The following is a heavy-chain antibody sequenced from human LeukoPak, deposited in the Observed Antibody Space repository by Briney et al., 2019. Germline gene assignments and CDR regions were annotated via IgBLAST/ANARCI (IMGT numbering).Heavy chain of an antibody. CDR1: GYTFTSHY. V-gene: IGHV1-46*01. J-gene: IGHJ4*02. Sequence: GASVKVSCRASGYTFTSHYMHWVRQAPGQGLEGMGIINPSAGSTSYPQKFQGRVTMTRDTSTSTAYMELSSLRSEDTAVYYCAAPGASGFVGNFWSGPLDFWGQGTLVTVSS. CDR2: INPSAGST. CDR3: AAPGASGFVGNFWSGPLDF. D-gene: IGHD3-3*01.